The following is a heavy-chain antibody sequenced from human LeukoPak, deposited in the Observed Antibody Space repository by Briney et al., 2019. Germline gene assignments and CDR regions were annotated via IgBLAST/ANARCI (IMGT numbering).Heavy chain of an antibody. CDR3: AKEEYSGSLLTLDY. CDR1: GFTFSSYG. D-gene: IGHD1-26*01. Sequence: GGSLRLSCAASGFTFSSYGMSWVRQAPGKGLEWVSAISGSDGSTYYADSAKGRFTISRDNSKNTLYLQLNSLRAEDTAVYYCAKEEYSGSLLTLDYWAREPWSPSPQ. CDR2: ISGSDGST. J-gene: IGHJ4*02. V-gene: IGHV3-23*01.